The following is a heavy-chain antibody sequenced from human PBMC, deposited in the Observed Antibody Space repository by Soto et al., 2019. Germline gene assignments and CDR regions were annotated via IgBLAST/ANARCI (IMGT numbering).Heavy chain of an antibody. D-gene: IGHD2-21*02. J-gene: IGHJ5*02. CDR2: ISYPGTT. Sequence: QVHLHESGPGLVKPSETLSLTCTVSNDSISNYYWNWIRQSPGKGLEWIGYISYPGTTNYNPSLKRRVALSLDTSKKQFSLTLSSVTAADTAVYFCARGGVMVTDNWLDPWGQGTLVTVSS. V-gene: IGHV4-59*08. CDR3: ARGGVMVTDNWLDP. CDR1: NDSISNYY.